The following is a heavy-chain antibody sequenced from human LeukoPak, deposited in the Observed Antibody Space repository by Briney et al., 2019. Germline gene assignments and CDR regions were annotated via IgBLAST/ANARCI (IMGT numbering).Heavy chain of an antibody. CDR3: AGVSYRKKYYFDY. V-gene: IGHV4-34*01. Sequence: SETLSLTCAVYGGSFSGYYWSWIRQPPGKGLEWIGEINHSGSTNYNPSLKSRVTISVDTSKNQFSLKLSSVTAADTAVYYCAGVSYRKKYYFDYWGQGTLVTVSS. D-gene: IGHD5-18*01. CDR1: GGSFSGYY. CDR2: INHSGST. J-gene: IGHJ4*02.